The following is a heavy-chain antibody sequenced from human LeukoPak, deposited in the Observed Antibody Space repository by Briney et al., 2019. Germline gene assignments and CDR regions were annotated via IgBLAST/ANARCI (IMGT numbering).Heavy chain of an antibody. CDR1: GFSFSSYT. Sequence: PGGSLRLSCAASGFSFSSYTMNWVRQAPGKGLEWVSSIRGSSSTIYYADSVKGRFTISRDNAKNSLYLQMNSLRAEDTAVYYCARGEEGWFRAAAGTYLDYWGQGTLVTVSS. CDR2: IRGSSSTI. CDR3: ARGEEGWFRAAAGTYLDY. V-gene: IGHV3-48*01. J-gene: IGHJ4*02. D-gene: IGHD6-13*01.